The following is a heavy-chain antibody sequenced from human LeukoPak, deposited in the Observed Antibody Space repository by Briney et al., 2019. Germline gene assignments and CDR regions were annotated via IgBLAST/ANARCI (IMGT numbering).Heavy chain of an antibody. CDR3: ARDGRRGYSGYRFDY. Sequence: RRASVKVSCKASGYNFNSHGIIWVRQAPGRGLEWMGWISTYNGNTNYAQKFQGRVTMTTDTSTSTVSMELRSLRSDDTALYYCARDGRRGYSGYRFDYWGRGTLVTVSS. V-gene: IGHV1-18*04. J-gene: IGHJ4*02. D-gene: IGHD5-12*01. CDR1: GYNFNSHG. CDR2: ISTYNGNT.